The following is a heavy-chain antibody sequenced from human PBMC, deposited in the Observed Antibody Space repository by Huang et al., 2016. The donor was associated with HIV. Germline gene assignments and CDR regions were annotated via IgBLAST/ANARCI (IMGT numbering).Heavy chain of an antibody. CDR1: GFTFNNYW. CDR2: INNDGSNT. J-gene: IGHJ4*02. V-gene: IGHV3-74*03. D-gene: IGHD6-19*01. Sequence: DVQLVESGGGLIQPGGSLRLSCGVAGFTFNNYWMHWVRQVPGKGLVWVSRINNDGSNTSYADSVKVRFIVSRDNSKKTLSLQMNGLRAEDTGVYYCVRSQGAVAPDYWGQGTLVIVSS. CDR3: VRSQGAVAPDY.